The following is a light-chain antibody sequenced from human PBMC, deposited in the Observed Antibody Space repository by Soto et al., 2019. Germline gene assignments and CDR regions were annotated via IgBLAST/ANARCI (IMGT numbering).Light chain of an antibody. CDR1: GRDIRPYNL. Sequence: QRGAGYEWPARWSTYLCSGNGRDIRPYNLVSWYQQHPGKAPKLIICEVNTRPSGISNRFSGSKSGDTASLTISGLQAEDEADYFCCSYAGTVAYVFGTGSKVTVL. V-gene: IGLV2-23*02. CDR2: EVN. J-gene: IGLJ1*01. CDR3: CSYAGTVAYV.